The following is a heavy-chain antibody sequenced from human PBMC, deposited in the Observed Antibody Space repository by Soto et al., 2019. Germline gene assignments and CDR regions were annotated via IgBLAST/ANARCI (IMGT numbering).Heavy chain of an antibody. Sequence: QMQLQESGPRLVQPSETLSLICSVSGGSISGYYWSWIRQPAGKGLECIGRIYGSGSVDYHPSLRLRVTMPVDTSKNNFALKLRSVTAGDTALYYGATDHSAQLWFGGGVDPWGQGILVTVSA. CDR1: GGSISGYY. V-gene: IGHV4-4*07. J-gene: IGHJ5*02. D-gene: IGHD3-10*01. CDR3: ATDHSAQLWFGGGVDP. CDR2: IYGSGSV.